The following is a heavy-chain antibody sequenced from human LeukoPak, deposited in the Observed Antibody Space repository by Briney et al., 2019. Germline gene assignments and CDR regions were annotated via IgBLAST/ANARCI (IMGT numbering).Heavy chain of an antibody. D-gene: IGHD1-26*01. Sequence: ASVKVSCKASGYTFTSYGISWVRQAPGQELEWMGWISAYNGNTNYAQKLQGRVTMTTDTSTSTAYMELRSLRSDDTAVYYCARDLRVYSGTLVGAYWGQGTLVTVSS. J-gene: IGHJ4*02. CDR1: GYTFTSYG. V-gene: IGHV1-18*01. CDR3: ARDLRVYSGTLVGAY. CDR2: ISAYNGNT.